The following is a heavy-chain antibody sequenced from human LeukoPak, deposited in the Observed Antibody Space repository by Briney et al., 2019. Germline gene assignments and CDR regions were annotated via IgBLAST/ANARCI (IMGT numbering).Heavy chain of an antibody. CDR2: IWYDGSNK. CDR3: AREGRGAKGNAFDI. CDR1: GFTFSSYG. J-gene: IGHJ3*02. D-gene: IGHD1-26*01. Sequence: GGSLRLSCAASGFTFSSYGMHWVRQAPGKGLEWVAVIWYDGSNKYYADSVKGRFTISRDNSKNTLYLQMNSLRAEDTAVYYCAREGRGAKGNAFDIWGQGAMVTVSS. V-gene: IGHV3-33*01.